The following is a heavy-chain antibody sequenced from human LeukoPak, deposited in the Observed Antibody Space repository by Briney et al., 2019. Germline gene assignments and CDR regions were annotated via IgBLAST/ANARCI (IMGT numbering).Heavy chain of an antibody. D-gene: IGHD3-10*01. V-gene: IGHV1-2*02. J-gene: IGHJ4*02. CDR1: GYTFTGYY. Sequence: GASVKVSCKASGYTFTGYYMHWVRQAPGQGLEWMGWIHPNSGGTNYSQKVQGRVTMTRDTSISTAYMELSRLRSDDTAVYYCARGTVLLWFGELLYGYYFDYWGQGTLVTVSS. CDR3: ARGTVLLWFGELLYGYYFDY. CDR2: IHPNSGGT.